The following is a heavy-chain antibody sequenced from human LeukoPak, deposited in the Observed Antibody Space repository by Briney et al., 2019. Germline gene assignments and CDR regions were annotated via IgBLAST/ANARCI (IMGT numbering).Heavy chain of an antibody. J-gene: IGHJ4*02. Sequence: SETLSLTCTVSGGSISSSSYYWGWIRQPPGKGLEWIGGIYYSGSTYYNPSLKSRVTISIDASKNQFSLKLSSVTAADTAVYYCARMIAYYYGSGSYNYFDYWGQGILVTVSS. D-gene: IGHD3-10*01. CDR2: IYYSGST. CDR1: GGSISSSSYY. V-gene: IGHV4-39*07. CDR3: ARMIAYYYGSGSYNYFDY.